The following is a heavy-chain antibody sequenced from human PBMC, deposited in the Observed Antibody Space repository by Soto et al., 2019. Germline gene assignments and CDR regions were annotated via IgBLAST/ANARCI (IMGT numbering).Heavy chain of an antibody. V-gene: IGHV3-30*18. D-gene: IGHD6-13*01. Sequence: PGGSLRLSCAASGFTFSSYGMHWVRQAPGKGLEWVAVISYDGSNKYYADYVKGRFTISRDNSKNTLYLQMNSLRAEDTAVYYCAKFIAAAGQGAFDIWGQGTMVTVSS. J-gene: IGHJ3*02. CDR2: ISYDGSNK. CDR3: AKFIAAAGQGAFDI. CDR1: GFTFSSYG.